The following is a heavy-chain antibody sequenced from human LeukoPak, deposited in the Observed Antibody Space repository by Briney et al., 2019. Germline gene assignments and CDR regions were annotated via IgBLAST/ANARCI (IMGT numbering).Heavy chain of an antibody. J-gene: IGHJ6*02. D-gene: IGHD6-6*01. CDR3: ARDSSSSSSIYYYGMDV. CDR1: GFTFSDYY. Sequence: GGSLRLSCAASGFTFSDYYMSWIRQASGKGLEWVSYISSSGSTIYYADSVKGRFTISRDNAKNSLYLQMNSLRAEDTAVYYCARDSSSSSSIYYYGMDVWGQGTTVTVSS. V-gene: IGHV3-11*01. CDR2: ISSSGSTI.